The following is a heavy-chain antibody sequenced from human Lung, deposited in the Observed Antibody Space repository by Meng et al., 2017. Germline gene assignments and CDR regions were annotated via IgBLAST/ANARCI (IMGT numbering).Heavy chain of an antibody. D-gene: IGHD1-14*01. CDR3: ARGRRNEPLFDY. J-gene: IGHJ4*02. CDR2: LIAVFDKT. Sequence: QVQFVQSGAVVKKPGSRVKVACKTPVGSFSTHPCSWVRQAPGQELEWMGGLIAVFDKTKAAPRFQDRVTFTADESTSTAYMELSSLTFDDTAVYFCARGRRNEPLFDYWGQGTLVTVSS. V-gene: IGHV1-69*13. CDR1: VGSFSTHP.